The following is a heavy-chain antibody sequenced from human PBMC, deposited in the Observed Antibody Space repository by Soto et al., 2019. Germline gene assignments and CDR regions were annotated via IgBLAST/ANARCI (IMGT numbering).Heavy chain of an antibody. CDR3: ARDMSGGTYNYYYGMDV. D-gene: IGHD1-26*01. J-gene: IGHJ6*02. CDR1: GFTFSSYA. CDR2: ISGSGSPT. Sequence: GALRLSCAASGFTFSSYAMTWVRQAPGRGLEWVSAISGSGSPTYYADSVKGRFTISRDNSKNTLYLQMNSLRADDTAVYYCARDMSGGTYNYYYGMDVWGQGTTVTVSS. V-gene: IGHV3-23*01.